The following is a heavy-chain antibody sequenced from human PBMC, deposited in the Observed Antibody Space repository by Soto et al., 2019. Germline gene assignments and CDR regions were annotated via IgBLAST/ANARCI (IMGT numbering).Heavy chain of an antibody. CDR1: GASLSGYY. J-gene: IGHJ4*02. Sequence: SETLSLTCTVSGASLSGYYWAWIRQPPGKGLDWIGNIFYSGSTDYNPSLKSRVTMSLDTSRSHFSLKIRSVTTADTAVYYCARVDWGSFDYWGQGTLVTVSS. D-gene: IGHD3-9*01. V-gene: IGHV4-59*01. CDR3: ARVDWGSFDY. CDR2: IFYSGST.